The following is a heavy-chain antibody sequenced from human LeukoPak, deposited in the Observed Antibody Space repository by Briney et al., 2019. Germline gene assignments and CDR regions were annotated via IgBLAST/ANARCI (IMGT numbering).Heavy chain of an antibody. J-gene: IGHJ3*02. CDR1: GGSFSGYY. CDR2: INHSGST. CDR3: ARADVDAFDI. Sequence: SETLSLTCAVYGGSFSGYYWSWIRQPPGKGLEWIGEINHSGSTNYNRSLKSRVTISVDTSKNQFSLKLSSVTAADTAVYYCARADVDAFDIWGQGTMVTVSS. V-gene: IGHV4-34*01.